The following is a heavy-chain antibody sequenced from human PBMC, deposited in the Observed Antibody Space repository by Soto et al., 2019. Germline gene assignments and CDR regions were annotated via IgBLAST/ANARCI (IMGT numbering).Heavy chain of an antibody. J-gene: IGHJ6*03. CDR3: ARGPTEREHSRSFARWFRYYYLGV. Sequence: QVQLVQSGAEVKKPGSSVKVSCKASGGTFSSYAISWVRQAPGLGLERMGGLIPIFGTANYAQKFQGRVTIPADQSTITAYMVLRSLRSEDTGVCYCARGPTEREHSRSFARWFRYYYLGVWGKGTTVAVAS. V-gene: IGHV1-69*01. CDR1: GGTFSSYA. D-gene: IGHD6-13*01. CDR2: LIPIFGTA.